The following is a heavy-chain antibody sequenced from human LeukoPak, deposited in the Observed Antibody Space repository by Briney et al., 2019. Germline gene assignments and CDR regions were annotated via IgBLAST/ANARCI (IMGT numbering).Heavy chain of an antibody. V-gene: IGHV4-4*07. Sequence: SETLSLTCTVSGGSISSDYWSWIRQPAGKGLEWIGRIYPSGSTNYKSSLKSRVTMSIDTSKNQFSLKLSSVTAADTAVYYCARETGLGGYHDYWGQGTLVTVSS. D-gene: IGHD3-22*01. CDR3: ARETGLGGYHDY. J-gene: IGHJ4*02. CDR1: GGSISSDY. CDR2: IYPSGST.